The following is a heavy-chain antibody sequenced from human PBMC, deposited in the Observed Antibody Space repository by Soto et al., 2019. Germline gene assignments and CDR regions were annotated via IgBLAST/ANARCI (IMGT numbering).Heavy chain of an antibody. CDR1: GFAFSSYW. Sequence: EVQLVESGGGLVQPGWSLRLSCAASGFAFSSYWMHWVREAQGKGRVLVSRSDPYETGITYAESVQGRFTISRDNAKNPLYLQMNSLRADDTAVYYCTSDTFGARDSWGQRPLVTVSA. CDR2: SDPYETGI. D-gene: IGHD2-15*01. V-gene: IGHV3-74*01. J-gene: IGHJ4*02. CDR3: TSDTFGARDS.